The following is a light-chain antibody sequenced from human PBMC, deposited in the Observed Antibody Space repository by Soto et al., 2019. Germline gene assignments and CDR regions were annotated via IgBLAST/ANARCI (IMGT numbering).Light chain of an antibody. CDR1: QSVSSY. V-gene: IGKV3-11*01. J-gene: IGKJ4*01. CDR2: DAS. Sequence: EIVLTQSPATLSLSPGERATLSCRASQSVSSYLAWYQQKPGQAPRLLIDDASNRATGIPARFSGSGSGTYFTLTISSLEPEDFAVYYCQQRSNWPALTFGGGTKVEIK. CDR3: QQRSNWPALT.